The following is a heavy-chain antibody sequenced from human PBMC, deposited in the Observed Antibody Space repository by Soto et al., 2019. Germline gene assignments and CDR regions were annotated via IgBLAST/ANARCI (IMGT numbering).Heavy chain of an antibody. V-gene: IGHV1-69*01. CDR2: IIPIFGTA. J-gene: IGHJ6*02. CDR1: GGTFSSYA. D-gene: IGHD6-13*01. Sequence: QVQLVPSGAEVKKPGSSVNVSCKASGGTFSSYAISWVRQAPGQGLEWMGGIIPIFGTATYAQKFQGRVTITADESTSTAYMELCSMRSDDTAVYYCARVGDSSSGYDYYGMDVWGQGTTVTGSS. CDR3: ARVGDSSSGYDYYGMDV.